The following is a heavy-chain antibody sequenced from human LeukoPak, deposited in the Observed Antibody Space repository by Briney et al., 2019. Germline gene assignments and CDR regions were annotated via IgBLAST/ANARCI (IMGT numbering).Heavy chain of an antibody. CDR1: GFPFSTYG. Sequence: GGSLRLSCAASGFPFSTYGMTWVRQAPGKGLEWVANIKQDGSEKYYVDSVKGRFTISRDNAKNSLYLQMNSLEAEDTAVYYCARRGTSSSWAHFDYWGQGTLVTVSS. CDR2: IKQDGSEK. D-gene: IGHD6-13*01. V-gene: IGHV3-7*02. J-gene: IGHJ4*02. CDR3: ARRGTSSSWAHFDY.